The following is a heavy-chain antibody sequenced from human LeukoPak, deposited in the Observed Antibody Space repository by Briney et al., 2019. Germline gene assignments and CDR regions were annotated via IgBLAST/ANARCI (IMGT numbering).Heavy chain of an antibody. CDR1: GGSISSYY. CDR2: IHYSGST. D-gene: IGHD4-23*01. Sequence: PSEALSLTCTVSGGSISSYYWNWIRQPPGKGLEWIGYIHYSGSTNYNPSLRSRVTISVDTSKNQFSLKLSSVTAADTAVYYCARRDDGGTTYWGQGTLVTVSS. CDR3: ARRDDGGTTY. J-gene: IGHJ4*02. V-gene: IGHV4-59*01.